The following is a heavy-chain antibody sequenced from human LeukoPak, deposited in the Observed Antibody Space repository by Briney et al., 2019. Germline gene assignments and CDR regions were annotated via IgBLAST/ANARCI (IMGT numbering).Heavy chain of an antibody. CDR1: GFTFSSYG. D-gene: IGHD6-13*01. Sequence: SGGSLRLSCAASGFTFSSYGMSWVRRAPGKGLEWVSAVSGSGGSTYYADSVKGRFTISRDNSKNTLYLQMNSLRAEDTAVYYCAKERISSIWYIDYWGQGTLVTVSS. CDR3: AKERISSIWYIDY. V-gene: IGHV3-23*01. J-gene: IGHJ4*02. CDR2: VSGSGGST.